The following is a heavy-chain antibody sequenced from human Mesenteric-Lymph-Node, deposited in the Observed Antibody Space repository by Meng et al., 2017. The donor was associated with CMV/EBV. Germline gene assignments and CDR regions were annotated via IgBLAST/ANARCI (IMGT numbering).Heavy chain of an antibody. Sequence: GESLKISCAASGFTFDDYTMHWVRQAPGKGLEWVSLISSNSDAYYADSVKGRFTISRDNSKNTLYLQMNNLRIDDTAVYYCARDRILDFWSGYPRGYYGIDVWGQGTTVTVSS. J-gene: IGHJ6*02. CDR1: GFTFDDYT. V-gene: IGHV3-43*01. CDR3: ARDRILDFWSGYPRGYYGIDV. CDR2: ISSNSDA. D-gene: IGHD3-3*01.